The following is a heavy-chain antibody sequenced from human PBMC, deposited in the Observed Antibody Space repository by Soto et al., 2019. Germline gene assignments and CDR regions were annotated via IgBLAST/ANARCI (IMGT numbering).Heavy chain of an antibody. Sequence: QLQLQESGPGLVKPSETLSLTCTVSGGSISSSSYYWGWIRQPPGKGLEWIGSIYYSGSTYYNPSLKGRVTISVDTSKNQFSLKLSSVTAADTAVYYCARQARSSSFFDYWGQGTLVTVSS. V-gene: IGHV4-39*01. D-gene: IGHD6-13*01. CDR2: IYYSGST. J-gene: IGHJ4*02. CDR1: GGSISSSSYY. CDR3: ARQARSSSFFDY.